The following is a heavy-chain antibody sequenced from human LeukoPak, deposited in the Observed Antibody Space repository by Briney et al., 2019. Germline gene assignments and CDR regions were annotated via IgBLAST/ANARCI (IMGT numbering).Heavy chain of an antibody. V-gene: IGHV4-61*02. CDR1: GGSISSGSYY. CDR2: IYTSGST. D-gene: IGHD2-2*01. J-gene: IGHJ6*03. CDR3: ARASLLPAPPYYYYYYMDV. Sequence: SETLSLTCTVSGGSISSGSYYWSWIRQPAGKGLEWIGRIYTSGSTNYNPSLKSRVTISVDTSKNQFSLKLSSVTAADTAVYYRARASLLPAPPYYYYYYMDVWGKGTTVTVSS.